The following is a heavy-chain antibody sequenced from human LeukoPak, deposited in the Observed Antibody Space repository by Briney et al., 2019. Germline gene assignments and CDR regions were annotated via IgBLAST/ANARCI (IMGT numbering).Heavy chain of an antibody. CDR2: IYYSGST. CDR1: GGSISSGGYY. CDR3: ARECRTTVTDQYYFDY. Sequence: SETLSLTCTVSGGSISSGGYYWSWIRQHPGTGLEWIGYIYYSGSTYYNPSLKSRVTISVDTSKNQFSLKLSSVTAADTAVYYCARECRTTVTDQYYFDYWGQGTLVTVSS. D-gene: IGHD4-11*01. V-gene: IGHV4-31*03. J-gene: IGHJ4*02.